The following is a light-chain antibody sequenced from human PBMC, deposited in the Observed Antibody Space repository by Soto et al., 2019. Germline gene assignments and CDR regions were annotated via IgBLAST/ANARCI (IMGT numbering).Light chain of an antibody. CDR2: GAS. Sequence: EIVMTHSPATLSVSPWEIATLSCGASQSVSSNFAWYQQKPGQAPRLLIYGASTRATGIPARFSGSGSGTDFTLTINSLEPEDFAVYFCQQRTSWPTFGPGTKVIS. CDR1: QSVSSN. V-gene: IGKV3-15*01. CDR3: QQRTSWPT. J-gene: IGKJ3*01.